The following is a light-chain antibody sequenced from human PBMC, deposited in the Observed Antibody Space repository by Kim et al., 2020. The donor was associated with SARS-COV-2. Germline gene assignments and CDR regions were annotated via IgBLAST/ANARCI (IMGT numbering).Light chain of an antibody. Sequence: ASGGDRVTITCRASQSIGSWLAWYQQKPGKAPKFLIYKASNLESGVPSRFSGSRSGTQFTLSISSLQPDDFATYYCQQYDSYPWTFGQGTKVDIK. CDR3: QQYDSYPWT. J-gene: IGKJ1*01. CDR2: KAS. V-gene: IGKV1-5*03. CDR1: QSIGSW.